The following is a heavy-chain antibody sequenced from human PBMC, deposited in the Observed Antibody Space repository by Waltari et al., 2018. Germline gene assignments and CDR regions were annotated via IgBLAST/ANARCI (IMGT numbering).Heavy chain of an antibody. Sequence: EVQLVESGGGLVQPGGSLRLSCAASGFTFSSYEMNWFRQAPGKGLEWVSYISSSGSTIYYADSVKGRFTISRDNAKNSLYLQMNSLRAEDTAVYYCARDSALTMVRGVSRAFDIWGQGTMVTVSS. V-gene: IGHV3-48*03. CDR2: ISSSGSTI. J-gene: IGHJ3*02. CDR1: GFTFSSYE. D-gene: IGHD3-10*01. CDR3: ARDSALTMVRGVSRAFDI.